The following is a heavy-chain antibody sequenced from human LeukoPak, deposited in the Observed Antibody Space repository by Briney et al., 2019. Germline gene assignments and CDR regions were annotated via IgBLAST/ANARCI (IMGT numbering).Heavy chain of an antibody. CDR2: ISQNGREK. CDR1: GFTFTSYW. Sequence: GGSLRLSCAASGFTFTSYWLSWVRQAPGKGLEWVANISQNGREKSYADSVKGLFTISNDNDKTSVYLQMNSLRVEATAVYYCAREGVGGFDSWGQGTLVTVSS. J-gene: IGHJ5*01. CDR3: AREGVGGFDS. V-gene: IGHV3-7*01. D-gene: IGHD3-10*01.